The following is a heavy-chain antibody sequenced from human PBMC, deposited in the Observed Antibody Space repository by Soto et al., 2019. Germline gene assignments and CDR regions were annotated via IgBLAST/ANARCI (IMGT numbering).Heavy chain of an antibody. V-gene: IGHV3-15*01. CDR1: GCTFSNAW. Sequence: GSLLLSCSASGCTFSNAWMSGVRQAPGKGLEWVGRIRSKTDGGTTDYAAPVKGRFTISRDDSKDTLYLQMNSLKTEDTAVYYCKWDLEASDPWGQGTLVTVSS. D-gene: IGHD1-26*01. CDR3: KWDLEASDP. J-gene: IGHJ5*02. CDR2: IRSKTDGGTT.